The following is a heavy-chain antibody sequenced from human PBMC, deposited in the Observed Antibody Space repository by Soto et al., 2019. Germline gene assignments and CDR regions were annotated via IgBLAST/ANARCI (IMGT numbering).Heavy chain of an antibody. Sequence: QLQLQESGSGLEKPSQTLSLTCAVSGGSISSGGYSWSWIRQPPGKGLEWIGYIYNSGSTYYNPSLNSRVTVSVDRSKNQLSLKLSSVTAADTAVYCCAAREWGETRRDYWGQGTLVTVSS. D-gene: IGHD3-16*01. J-gene: IGHJ4*02. CDR1: GGSISSGGYS. CDR3: AAREWGETRRDY. V-gene: IGHV4-30-2*01. CDR2: IYNSGST.